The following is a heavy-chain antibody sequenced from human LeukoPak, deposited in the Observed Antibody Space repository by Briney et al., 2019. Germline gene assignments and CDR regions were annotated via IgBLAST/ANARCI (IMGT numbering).Heavy chain of an antibody. J-gene: IGHJ6*02. CDR3: ARSIAAAGRGYYYYGMDV. D-gene: IGHD6-13*01. CDR1: GGSISSYY. V-gene: IGHV4-59*01. Sequence: SETLSLTCTVSGGSISSYYWSWIRQPPGKGLEWIGYIYYSGSTNYNPSLKSRVTISVDASKNQFSLKLSSVTAADTAVYYCARSIAAAGRGYYYYGMDVWGQGITVTVSS. CDR2: IYYSGST.